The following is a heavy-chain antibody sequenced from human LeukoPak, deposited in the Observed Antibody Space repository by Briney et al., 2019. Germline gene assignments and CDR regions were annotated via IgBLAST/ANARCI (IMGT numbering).Heavy chain of an antibody. CDR2: ISYDGSNK. CDR3: ARGGGYSGYCFDY. V-gene: IGHV3-30-3*01. Sequence: PGGSLRLSCAASGFTFSSYAMHWVRQAPGKGLEWVAVISYDGSNKYYADSVKGRFTISRDNSKNTLYLQMNSLRAEDTAVYYCARGGGYSGYCFDYWGQGTLVTVSP. J-gene: IGHJ4*02. CDR1: GFTFSSYA. D-gene: IGHD5-12*01.